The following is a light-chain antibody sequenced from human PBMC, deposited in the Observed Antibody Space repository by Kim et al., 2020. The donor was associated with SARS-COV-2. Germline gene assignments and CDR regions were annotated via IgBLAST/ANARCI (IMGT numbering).Light chain of an antibody. J-gene: IGLJ1*01. Sequence: QSALTQPASVSGSPGQSITISCTGTSSDVGGYNFVSWYQQEPGKAPKFLIYDVTERPSGVSNRFSGSKSGNTASLTISGLQAEDEADYYCSSYTSSYTFVFGTGTKVTVL. CDR3: SSYTSSYTFV. CDR2: DVT. CDR1: SSDVGGYNF. V-gene: IGLV2-14*01.